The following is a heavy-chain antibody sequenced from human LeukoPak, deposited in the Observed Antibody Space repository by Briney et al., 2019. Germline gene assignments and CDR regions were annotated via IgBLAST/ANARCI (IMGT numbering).Heavy chain of an antibody. CDR1: GLHFSGTA. CDR2: ISHDGMNA. CDR3: AKDGAQYSSGPECDP. D-gene: IGHD6-19*01. Sequence: GGSLRLTCAASGLHFSGTAMSWVRQAPGKGLEWVSAISHDGMNAYYADSVKGRFTISRDNSKKTVSLEMSSLTAADTGVYYCAKDGAQYSSGPECDPRGQGALVTVSP. J-gene: IGHJ5*02. V-gene: IGHV3-23*01.